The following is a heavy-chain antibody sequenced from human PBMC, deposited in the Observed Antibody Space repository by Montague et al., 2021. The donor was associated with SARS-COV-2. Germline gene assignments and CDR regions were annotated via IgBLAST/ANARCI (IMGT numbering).Heavy chain of an antibody. J-gene: IGHJ4*02. Sequence: SETLSLTCSVYGDSFSTYSWIWVRQPPGEGLEWIGEINHTGSTSXNPSLKRRVTMSIDSSNNQVSLKLSSMAAADTAVYYCATRSTLRFGEDWGQGTLVTVSS. CDR1: GDSFSTYS. CDR2: INHTGST. V-gene: IGHV4-34*01. CDR3: ATRSTLRFGED. D-gene: IGHD3-10*01.